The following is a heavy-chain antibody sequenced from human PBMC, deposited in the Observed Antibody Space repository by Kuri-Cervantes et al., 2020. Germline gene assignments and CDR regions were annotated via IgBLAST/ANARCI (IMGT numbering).Heavy chain of an antibody. D-gene: IGHD3-22*01. CDR2: IYTSGST. V-gene: IGHV4-61*02. Sequence: SETLSLTCTVSGGSISSGSYYWSWIRQPAGKGLEWIGRIYTSGSTNYNPSLKSRVTISVDTSKNQFSLKLSSVTAADTAVYYCARGGYYYDSRVDYWGQGTLVTVSS. J-gene: IGHJ4*02. CDR1: GGSISSGSYY. CDR3: ARGGYYYDSRVDY.